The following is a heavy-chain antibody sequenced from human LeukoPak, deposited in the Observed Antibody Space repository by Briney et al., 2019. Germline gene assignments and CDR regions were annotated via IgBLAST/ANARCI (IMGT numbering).Heavy chain of an antibody. D-gene: IGHD5-24*01. CDR2: ITPIFGTA. CDR3: ARDQERDGSNLYFFDY. CDR1: GGTFSSYA. V-gene: IGHV1-69*01. Sequence: ASVKVSCKASGGTFSSYAISWVRQAPGHGLEWMGGITPIFGTATYAQKFQGRVTITADESTSTAYMGLSSLRSEDTAVYYCARDQERDGSNLYFFDYWGQGTLVTVSS. J-gene: IGHJ4*02.